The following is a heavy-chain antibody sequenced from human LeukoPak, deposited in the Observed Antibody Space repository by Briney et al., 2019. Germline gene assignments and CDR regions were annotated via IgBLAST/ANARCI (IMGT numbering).Heavy chain of an antibody. J-gene: IGHJ4*02. V-gene: IGHV3-30-3*02. CDR2: ISYDGSNK. Sequence: GGSLRLSCAASGFTFSSYAMHWVRQAPGKGLEWVAVISYDGSNKYYADSVKGRFTISRDNSKNTLYLQMNSLRAEDTAVYYCANDGDYNYFDYWGQGTLVTVSS. CDR3: ANDGDYNYFDY. D-gene: IGHD4-17*01. CDR1: GFTFSSYA.